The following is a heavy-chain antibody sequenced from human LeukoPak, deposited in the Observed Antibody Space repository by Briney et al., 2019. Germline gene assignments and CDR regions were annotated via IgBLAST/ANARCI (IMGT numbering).Heavy chain of an antibody. D-gene: IGHD2-21*02. CDR2: FYPSGDT. J-gene: IGHJ3*02. CDR3: ARATYCGGVCYRIAFDI. Sequence: SETLSLTCTVSGASVSSGSYYWSWIRQPAGEGLEWIGRFYPSGDTNYNPSLRNRVTISVDTSENQLSLQLSSMTAADTAVYYCARATYCGGVCYRIAFDIWGQGTMVTVSS. V-gene: IGHV4-61*02. CDR1: GASVSSGSYY.